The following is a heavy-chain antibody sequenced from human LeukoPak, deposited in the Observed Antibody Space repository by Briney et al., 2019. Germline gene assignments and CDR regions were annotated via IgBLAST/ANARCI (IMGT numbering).Heavy chain of an antibody. CDR3: ARAGSYNYAMGF. CDR2: IYYSGST. J-gene: IGHJ4*02. V-gene: IGHV4-59*01. CDR1: GGFIRSYS. Sequence: PSETLSLTCTVSGGFIRSYSWSWIRQPPGKGLEWIGCIYYSGSTKYNPSLKSRVTISVDTSKNQFSLKLSSVTAADTAMYYCARAGSYNYAMGFWGQGTLVTVSS. D-gene: IGHD5-18*01.